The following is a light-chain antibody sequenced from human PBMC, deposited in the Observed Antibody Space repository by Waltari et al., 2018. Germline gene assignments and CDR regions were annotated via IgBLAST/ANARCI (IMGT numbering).Light chain of an antibody. CDR1: TRDIGEYNL. CDR3: CSYAGRAISM. CDR2: DVN. V-gene: IGLV2-23*02. J-gene: IGLJ3*02. Sequence: QSALTQTASVSGSPGQAITISCSGTTRDIGEYNLVSLYQQHPGKAPTLIIYDVNKRPSGGSSRFSGSQSGDTAVLTIAGLQSADEADDYCCSYAGRAISMFGGGTKVTVL.